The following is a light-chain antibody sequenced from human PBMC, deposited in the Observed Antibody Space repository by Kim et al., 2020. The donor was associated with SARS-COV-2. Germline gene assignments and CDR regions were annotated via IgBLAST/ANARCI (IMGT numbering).Light chain of an antibody. V-gene: IGLV2-11*01. CDR3: CSYAGRYIL. Sequence: QSVLTQPRSVTGSPGQSVTISCTGTSSDVGGYNYVSWYQQHPGKAPKLMIYDVTKRPSGVPDRFSGSKSGNTASLTISGLQAEDEADYHCCSYAGRYILFGGGTQLTVL. CDR2: DVT. CDR1: SSDVGGYNY. J-gene: IGLJ3*02.